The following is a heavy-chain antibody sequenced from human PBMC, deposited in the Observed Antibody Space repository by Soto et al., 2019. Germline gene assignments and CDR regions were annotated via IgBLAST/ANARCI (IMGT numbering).Heavy chain of an antibody. CDR1: GGSVNSTNYY. CDR2: IYNSATT. J-gene: IGHJ4*02. Sequence: TSETLSLTCTVSGGSVNSTNYYWGWIRQPPGKGLEWIGSIYNSATTYYNPSLKSRVTISVDTSKNLFSLNLNAVTAADTAMYYCGRVVIAASAHPDFDQWGQGALVPVSS. V-gene: IGHV4-39*01. D-gene: IGHD2-15*01. CDR3: GRVVIAASAHPDFDQ.